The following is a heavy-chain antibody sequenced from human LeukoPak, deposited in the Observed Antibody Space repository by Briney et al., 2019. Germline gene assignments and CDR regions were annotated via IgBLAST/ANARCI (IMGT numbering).Heavy chain of an antibody. CDR3: ASEYRYFDY. CDR2: INSDGSST. D-gene: IGHD3-16*02. Sequence: GGSLRLSCAASGFTFSSYWMHWVRQAPGKGLVWVSRINSDGSSTNYADSVKGRFTISRDNTKNTLYLQMNSLRAEDTAVDYCASEYRYFDYWGQGTLVTVSS. CDR1: GFTFSSYW. J-gene: IGHJ4*02. V-gene: IGHV3-74*01.